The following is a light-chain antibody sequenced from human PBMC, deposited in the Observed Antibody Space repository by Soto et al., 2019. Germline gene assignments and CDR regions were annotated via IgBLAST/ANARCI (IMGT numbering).Light chain of an antibody. CDR3: QQRSNLPPWT. Sequence: EIVLTQSPATLSLSPGERATLSCRASQSVSSYLAWYQQKPGQAPRLLIYDASNRATGIPARFSGSGSGTAFTLTISSLEPEDFAVYYCQQRSNLPPWTFGQGTKVEIK. CDR1: QSVSSY. V-gene: IGKV3-11*01. J-gene: IGKJ1*01. CDR2: DAS.